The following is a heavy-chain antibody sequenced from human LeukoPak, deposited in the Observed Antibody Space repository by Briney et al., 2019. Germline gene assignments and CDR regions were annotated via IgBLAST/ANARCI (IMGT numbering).Heavy chain of an antibody. Sequence: DPSETLSLTCTVSGGSISSYYWSWIRQPPGKGLEWIGYIYYSGSTNYNPSLKSRVTISVDTSKNQFSLKLSSVTAADTAVYYCARVTHIRYYYYMDVWGKGTTVTVSS. CDR1: GGSISSYY. J-gene: IGHJ6*03. CDR3: ARVTHIRYYYYMDV. V-gene: IGHV4-59*01. CDR2: IYYSGST.